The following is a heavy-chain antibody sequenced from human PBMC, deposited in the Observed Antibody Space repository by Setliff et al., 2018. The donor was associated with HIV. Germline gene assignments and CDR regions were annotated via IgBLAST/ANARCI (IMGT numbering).Heavy chain of an antibody. CDR2: VSSIGNT. CDR3: ARGDGTKYYYYYYMDV. Sequence: SETLSLTCSVSGISINGYYWSWIRQSPRTRLEWIGYVSSIGNTNYNPSLKSRVTISVDTSKNQFSLQLNSVTAADTAVYYCARGDGTKYYYYYYMDVWGKGTTVTVSS. D-gene: IGHD1-7*01. CDR1: GISINGYY. J-gene: IGHJ6*03. V-gene: IGHV4-4*08.